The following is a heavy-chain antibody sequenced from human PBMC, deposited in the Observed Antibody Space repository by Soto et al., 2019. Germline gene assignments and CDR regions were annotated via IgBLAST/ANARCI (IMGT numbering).Heavy chain of an antibody. CDR2: INSDGSVT. CDR3: VRETTYGGYYYYYMDV. D-gene: IGHD4-17*01. J-gene: IGHJ6*03. Sequence: VQLVESGGGLVQPGGSLRLSCAASGFTFRTYWIYWVRQAPGKGLVWVSRINSDGSVTTYADAVKGRFTVSRDNAKNTVYLQMNSLGAEDTAVYYCVRETTYGGYYYYYMDVWGKGTTVTVSS. CDR1: GFTFRTYW. V-gene: IGHV3-74*01.